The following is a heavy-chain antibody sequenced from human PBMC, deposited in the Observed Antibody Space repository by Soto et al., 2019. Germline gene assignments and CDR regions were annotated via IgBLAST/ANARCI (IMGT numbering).Heavy chain of an antibody. Sequence: GVLRLSCAASGFTFSSYSMNWVRQAPGKGLEWVSSISSSSSYIYYADSVKGRFTISRDNAKNSLYLQMNSLRAEDTAVYYCARVDTAMVTPDFDYWGQGTLVTVSS. CDR3: ARVDTAMVTPDFDY. CDR2: ISSSSSYI. J-gene: IGHJ4*02. CDR1: GFTFSSYS. D-gene: IGHD5-18*01. V-gene: IGHV3-21*01.